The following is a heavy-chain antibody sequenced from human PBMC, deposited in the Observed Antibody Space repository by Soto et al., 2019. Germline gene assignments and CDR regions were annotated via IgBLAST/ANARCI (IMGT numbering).Heavy chain of an antibody. V-gene: IGHV3-23*01. D-gene: IGHD4-4*01. Sequence: GGSLRLSCAASGFTFSSYAMSWVRQAPGKGLEWVSAISGSGGSTYYADSVKGRFTISRDNSKNRLYLQMNSLRAEDTAVYYCAKVDGAAYSNYYYYMDVWGKGTTVTVSS. CDR2: ISGSGGST. CDR3: AKVDGAAYSNYYYYMDV. CDR1: GFTFSSYA. J-gene: IGHJ6*03.